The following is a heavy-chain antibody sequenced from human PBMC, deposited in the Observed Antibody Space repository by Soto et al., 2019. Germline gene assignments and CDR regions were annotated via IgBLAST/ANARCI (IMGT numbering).Heavy chain of an antibody. CDR3: ARDMTDANDAVWFGELHHYYYYGMDV. CDR2: IIPILGIA. D-gene: IGHD3-10*01. Sequence: GASVKVSCKASGGTFSSYTISWVRQAPGQGLEWMGRIIPILGIANYAQKFKGRVTITADKSTSTAYMELSSLRSEDTAVYYCARDMTDANDAVWFGELHHYYYYGMDVWGQGTTVTVSS. CDR1: GGTFSSYT. J-gene: IGHJ6*02. V-gene: IGHV1-69*04.